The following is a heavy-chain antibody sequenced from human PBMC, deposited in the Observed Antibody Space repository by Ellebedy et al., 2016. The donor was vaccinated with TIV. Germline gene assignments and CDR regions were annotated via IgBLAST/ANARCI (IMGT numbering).Heavy chain of an antibody. Sequence: GESLKISCAASGFTFSDYYMSWVRQAPGMGLEWVSAISGSGDSTYYADSVKGRFTISRDNSKNTLYLQMNSLRGEDTAVYYCAKAAGIYFYYVMDVWGQGTTVTVSS. CDR1: GFTFSDYY. CDR2: ISGSGDST. D-gene: IGHD6-19*01. V-gene: IGHV3-23*01. J-gene: IGHJ6*02. CDR3: AKAAGIYFYYVMDV.